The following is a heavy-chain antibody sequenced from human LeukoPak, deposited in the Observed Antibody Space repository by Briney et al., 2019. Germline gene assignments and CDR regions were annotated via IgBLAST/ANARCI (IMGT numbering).Heavy chain of an antibody. V-gene: IGHV1-69*06. Sequence: SVKVSCKASGGTFSSYAISWVRQAPGQGLEWMGRIIPIFGTANYAQKFQGRVTITADKSTSTAYMELSSLRSEDTAVYYCARLPYWSYYDSSGYYPPWGQGTLVTVPS. CDR1: GGTFSSYA. CDR3: ARLPYWSYYDSSGYYPP. D-gene: IGHD3-22*01. CDR2: IIPIFGTA. J-gene: IGHJ5*02.